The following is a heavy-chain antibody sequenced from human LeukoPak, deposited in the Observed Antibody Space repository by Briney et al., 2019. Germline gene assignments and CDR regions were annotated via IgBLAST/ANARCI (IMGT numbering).Heavy chain of an antibody. J-gene: IGHJ5*02. V-gene: IGHV1-69*13. CDR2: IIPIFGTA. CDR3: ASMAPLCSGGSCPHGNWFDP. Sequence: ASGKVSCKASGGTFSSYAISWVRQAPGQGLEWMGGIIPIFGTANYAQKFQGRVTITADESTSTAYMELSSLRPEDTAVYYCASMAPLCSGGSCPHGNWFDPWGQGTLVTVSS. D-gene: IGHD2-15*01. CDR1: GGTFSSYA.